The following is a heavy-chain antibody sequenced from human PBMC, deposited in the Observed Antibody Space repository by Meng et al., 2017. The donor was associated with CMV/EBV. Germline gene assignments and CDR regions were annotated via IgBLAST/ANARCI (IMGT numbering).Heavy chain of an antibody. CDR1: GGTFSSYA. Sequence: SVKVSCKASGGTFSSYAISWVRQAPGQGLEWMGGIIPIFGTANYAQKLQGRVTITADESTSTAYKELSSLRSEDTAVYYCARVSTVGATDYWGQGTLVTVSS. CDR2: IIPIFGTA. V-gene: IGHV1-69*13. D-gene: IGHD1-26*01. J-gene: IGHJ4*02. CDR3: ARVSTVGATDY.